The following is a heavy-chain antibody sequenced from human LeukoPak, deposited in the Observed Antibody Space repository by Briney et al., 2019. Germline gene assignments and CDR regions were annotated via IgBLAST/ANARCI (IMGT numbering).Heavy chain of an antibody. J-gene: IGHJ4*02. CDR2: ISSSSSYI. Sequence: PGGSLRLSCAASGFTFSSYGMHWVRQAPGKGLEWVSSISSSSSYIYYADSVKGRFTISRDNAKNSLYLQMNSLRAEDTAVYYCARGSRSSGWYSDYWGQGTLVTVSS. D-gene: IGHD6-19*01. CDR1: GFTFSSYG. V-gene: IGHV3-21*01. CDR3: ARGSRSSGWYSDY.